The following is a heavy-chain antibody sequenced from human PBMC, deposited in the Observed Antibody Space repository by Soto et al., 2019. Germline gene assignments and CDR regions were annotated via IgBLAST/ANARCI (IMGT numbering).Heavy chain of an antibody. CDR3: ARDGPYSYGNTNAGNGVDS. D-gene: IGHD5-18*01. CDR1: GGSVRSGSYY. CDR2: IYYSGTT. J-gene: IGHJ4*02. Sequence: QVQLQESGPGLVKPSETLSLTCTVSGGSVRSGSYYWSWIRQPPGKGLEWIGYIYYSGTTSYNPSLERRVTISVDTSKNQFSLKMSSVTVAATVVYCCARDGPYSYGNTNAGNGVDSWGQGTLLTVSS. V-gene: IGHV4-61*01.